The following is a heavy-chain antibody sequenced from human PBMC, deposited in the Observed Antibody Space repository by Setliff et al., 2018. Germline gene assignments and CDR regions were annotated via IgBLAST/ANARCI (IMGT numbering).Heavy chain of an antibody. V-gene: IGHV4-34*01. Sequence: PSETLSLTCTVSGGSISSYYWSWIRQPAGKGLEWIGEINHSGSTNYNPSLKSRVTISVDTSKNQFSLKLSSVTAADTAVYYCARESRYGGYMDVWGKGTTVTVSS. CDR1: GGSISSYY. D-gene: IGHD3-16*01. CDR3: ARESRYGGYMDV. CDR2: INHSGST. J-gene: IGHJ6*03.